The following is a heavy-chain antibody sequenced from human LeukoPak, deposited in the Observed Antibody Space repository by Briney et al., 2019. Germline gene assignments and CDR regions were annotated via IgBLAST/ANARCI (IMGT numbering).Heavy chain of an antibody. CDR1: GYTFTSYG. J-gene: IGHJ5*02. V-gene: IGHV1-18*01. Sequence: ASVKVSCKASGYTFTSYGISWVRQAPGQGLEWMGWISAYNGNTNYAQKLQGRVTMTTDTSTSTAYMELRSLRSDDTAVYYCARGRGSITIFGVDLNWFDPWGQGTLVTVSS. D-gene: IGHD3-3*01. CDR3: ARGRGSITIFGVDLNWFDP. CDR2: ISAYNGNT.